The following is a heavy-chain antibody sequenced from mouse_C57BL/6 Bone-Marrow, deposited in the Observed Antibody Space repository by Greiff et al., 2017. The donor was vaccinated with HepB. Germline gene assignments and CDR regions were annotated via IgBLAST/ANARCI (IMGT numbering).Heavy chain of an antibody. CDR2: ISSGGSYT. CDR1: GFTFSSYG. CDR3: ARKRRYYAMDY. J-gene: IGHJ4*01. V-gene: IGHV5-6*01. Sequence: EVQLVESGGDLVKPGGSLKLSCAASGFTFSSYGMSWVRQTPDKRLEWVATISSGGSYTYYPDSVKGRFTISRDNAKNTLYLQMSSLKSEDTAMYYCARKRRYYAMDYWGQGTSVTVSS.